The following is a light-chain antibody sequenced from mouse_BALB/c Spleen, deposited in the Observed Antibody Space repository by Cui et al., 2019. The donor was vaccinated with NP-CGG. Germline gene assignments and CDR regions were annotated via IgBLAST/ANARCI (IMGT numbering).Light chain of an antibody. Sequence: QALVTQESALTTSPGETVTLTCPSSTVSVTTSNYANWVQEKPDHLFTGLIGGTNNRVPGVPARFSGSLIGDKAALTITGAQTEDEAIYFCALWYSNHWVCGGGTKLTVL. CDR3: ALWYSNHWV. CDR1: TVSVTTSNY. CDR2: GTN. V-gene: IGLV1*01. J-gene: IGLJ1*01.